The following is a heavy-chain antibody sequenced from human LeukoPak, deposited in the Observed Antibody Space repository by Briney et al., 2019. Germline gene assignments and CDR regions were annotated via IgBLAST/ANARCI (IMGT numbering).Heavy chain of an antibody. CDR1: GGTFSSYT. V-gene: IGHV1-69*02. Sequence: ASVKVSYKASGGTFSSYTISWVRQAPGQGLEWMGRIIPILGIANYAQKFQGRVTITADKSTSTAYVELSSLRSEDTAVYYCARAVPGYCSSTSCHHDAFDIWGQGTMVTVSS. CDR2: IIPILGIA. D-gene: IGHD2-2*01. CDR3: ARAVPGYCSSTSCHHDAFDI. J-gene: IGHJ3*02.